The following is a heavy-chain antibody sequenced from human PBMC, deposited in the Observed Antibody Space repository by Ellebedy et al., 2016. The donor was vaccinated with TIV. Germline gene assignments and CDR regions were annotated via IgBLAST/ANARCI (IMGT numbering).Heavy chain of an antibody. Sequence: GESLRLSCAAFGFTFSSYSMNWVRQAPGQGLEWVSSIRGISGYIYYADSVKGRFTISRDNAKNSLFLQMSSLRAEDTVVYYCARDSGGSYSLGYWGQGTLVTVS. J-gene: IGHJ4*02. V-gene: IGHV3-21*01. CDR1: GFTFSSYS. CDR2: IRGISGYI. D-gene: IGHD1-26*01. CDR3: ARDSGGSYSLGY.